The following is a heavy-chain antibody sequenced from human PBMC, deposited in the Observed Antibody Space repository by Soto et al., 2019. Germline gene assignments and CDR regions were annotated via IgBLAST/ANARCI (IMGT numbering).Heavy chain of an antibody. Sequence: EVQLVESGGGLVQPGGSLRLSCAASGFTFSSYCMNWVRQAPGKGLVWVSRINSDGSSTSYADSVKGRFTISRDNAKNTLYLQMNSLRAEDTAVYYCVRTSLVVAAAAREDYWGQGTLVTVSS. CDR3: VRTSLVVAAAAREDY. D-gene: IGHD2-15*01. CDR1: GFTFSSYC. CDR2: INSDGSST. J-gene: IGHJ4*02. V-gene: IGHV3-74*01.